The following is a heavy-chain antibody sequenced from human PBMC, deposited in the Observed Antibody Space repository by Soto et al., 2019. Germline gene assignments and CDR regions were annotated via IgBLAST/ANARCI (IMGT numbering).Heavy chain of an antibody. J-gene: IGHJ4*02. CDR2: INADGTST. CDR3: VKVLARGVGVPRFYFDS. D-gene: IGHD2-2*01. CDR1: GFTFSNSW. Sequence: GGSLRLSCAASGFTFSNSWMHWVRQVSGKGLEWVSRINADGTSTSYADSVEGRFTISRDNAKNTLYLHVNSLRAEDTAVYYCVKVLARGVGVPRFYFDSWGQGALVTVSS. V-gene: IGHV3-74*01.